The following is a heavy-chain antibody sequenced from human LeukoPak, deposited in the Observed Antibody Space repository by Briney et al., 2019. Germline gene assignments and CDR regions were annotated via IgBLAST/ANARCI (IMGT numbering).Heavy chain of an antibody. CDR2: ISGSGGST. J-gene: IGHJ4*02. CDR1: GFTFSSYA. V-gene: IGHV3-23*01. Sequence: GGSLRLSCAASGFTFSSYAMSWVRQAPGKGLEWVSAISGSGGSTYYADSVKGRFTISRDNSKNTLYLQMNSLRAEDTAVYYCEKVGFTMVRGGKNRPIDYWGQGTLVTVSS. D-gene: IGHD3-10*01. CDR3: EKVGFTMVRGGKNRPIDY.